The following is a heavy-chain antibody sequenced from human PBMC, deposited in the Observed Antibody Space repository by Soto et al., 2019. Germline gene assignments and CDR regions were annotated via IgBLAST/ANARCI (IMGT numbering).Heavy chain of an antibody. J-gene: IGHJ6*02. D-gene: IGHD2-21*02. V-gene: IGHV2-5*02. CDR3: VQSRCGGACLELYSSHAYNGLDV. CDR2: LYWADDK. Sequence: QVTLKESGPTLVKPTQTLTLTCTVSGLSLRTTGVGVGWVRQPPGKALEGLALLYWADDKRYSPFLRSRLTIAXDISXKXRVVTMTTTDTVDTATYYCVQSRCGGACLELYSSHAYNGLDVWGQGTTVTVSS. CDR1: GLSLRTTGVG.